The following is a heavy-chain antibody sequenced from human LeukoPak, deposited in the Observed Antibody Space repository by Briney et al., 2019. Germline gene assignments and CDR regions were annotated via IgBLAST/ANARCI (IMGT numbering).Heavy chain of an antibody. V-gene: IGHV3-23*01. Sequence: GGSLRLSCAASRFMFSSYDMSWVRQAPGKGLEWVSGISDSGGSTYYADSVKGRFIISRDNSKNTLYLQMNSLRAEDTAVYYCAKERSYDILTGHDAVDIWGQGTMVTVSS. CDR1: RFMFSSYD. J-gene: IGHJ3*02. CDR3: AKERSYDILTGHDAVDI. CDR2: ISDSGGST. D-gene: IGHD3-9*01.